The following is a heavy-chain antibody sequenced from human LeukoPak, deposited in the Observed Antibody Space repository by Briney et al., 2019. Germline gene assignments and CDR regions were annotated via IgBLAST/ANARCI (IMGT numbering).Heavy chain of an antibody. V-gene: IGHV1-8*01. Sequence: ASVKVSCKASGYTFTSYDINWVRQATGQGLEWMGWMNPNNGNTGYAQKFQGRVTMTRNTSISTAYMELNSLTSEDTAVYYCARRGYTSSWFNGDHYHYFYMDVWGKGTTVTISS. CDR3: ARRGYTSSWFNGDHYHYFYMDV. D-gene: IGHD6-13*01. J-gene: IGHJ6*03. CDR1: GYTFTSYD. CDR2: MNPNNGNT.